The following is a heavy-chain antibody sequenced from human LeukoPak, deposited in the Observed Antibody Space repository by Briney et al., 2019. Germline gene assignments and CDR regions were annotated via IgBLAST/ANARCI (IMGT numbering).Heavy chain of an antibody. CDR2: INPNSGDT. CDR1: GYSFTGYF. Sequence: GASVKVSCKASGYSFTGYFMHWVRQAPGQGLEWMGWINPNSGDTNYAQKFQGRVTMTRDTSISTAYMELSRLRSDDTAVYYCTRAHMYFLDYWGQGTLVTVSS. V-gene: IGHV1-2*02. J-gene: IGHJ4*02. D-gene: IGHD2-8*01. CDR3: TRAHMYFLDY.